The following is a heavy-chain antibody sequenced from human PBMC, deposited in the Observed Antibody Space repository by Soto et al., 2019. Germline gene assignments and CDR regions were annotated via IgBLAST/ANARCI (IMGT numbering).Heavy chain of an antibody. V-gene: IGHV4-4*02. J-gene: IGHJ6*02. CDR1: GGSISSSNW. Sequence: QMQLQESGPGLVKPSGTLSVTCAVSGGSISSSNWWNWVRQPPGKGLEWIGEIYHSGSTNYNPSLRSRVTISLNKSKNQSSLRVKSVTAADTAEYYCARAWPSVDSYGSGVMDVWGQGTTVTVSS. CDR3: ARAWPSVDSYGSGVMDV. D-gene: IGHD5-18*01. CDR2: IYHSGST.